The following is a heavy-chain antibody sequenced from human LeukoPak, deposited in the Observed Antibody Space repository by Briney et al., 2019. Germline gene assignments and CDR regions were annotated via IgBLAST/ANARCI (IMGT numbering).Heavy chain of an antibody. J-gene: IGHJ4*02. D-gene: IGHD5-18*01. V-gene: IGHV4-39*01. CDR2: IYYTGNTY. Sequence: PSETLSSTCTVSGGSVSSSSYYWGWIRRPPGKGLEWIGNIYYTGNTYYYNPSLKSRVTISVDTSKNQFSLKVSSVTAADTAVYYCARRGYGYYFDYWGQGTLVTVSS. CDR1: GGSVSSSSYY. CDR3: ARRGYGYYFDY.